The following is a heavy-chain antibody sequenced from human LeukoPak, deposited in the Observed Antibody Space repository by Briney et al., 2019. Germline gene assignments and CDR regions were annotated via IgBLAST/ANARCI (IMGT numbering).Heavy chain of an antibody. CDR1: GDRVSSNSAA. Sequence: SQTLSLTCAISGDRVSSNSAALDWIRQSPSRGLEWLGRTYYRSKWYNDYAVSVKSRITINPDTSKNQFSLQLNSVTPEDTAVYYCAREWKWESHDPQEYGMDVWGQGTTVTVSS. J-gene: IGHJ6*02. CDR3: AREWKWESHDPQEYGMDV. V-gene: IGHV6-1*01. CDR2: TYYRSKWYN. D-gene: IGHD1-26*01.